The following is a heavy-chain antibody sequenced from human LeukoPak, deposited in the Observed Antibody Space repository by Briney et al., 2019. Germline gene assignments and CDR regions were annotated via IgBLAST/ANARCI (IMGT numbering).Heavy chain of an antibody. V-gene: IGHV4-4*07. CDR2: IYTSGST. CDR3: AGRDY. CDR1: GGSISSYY. J-gene: IGHJ4*02. D-gene: IGHD1-26*01. Sequence: PSETLSLTCTVSGGSISSYYWSWIRQPAGKGLEWIGVIYTSGSTSYNPSLKSRVTISVDKSKNQFSLNLRSVTAADTAVYYSAGRDYWGQGTLVTVSS.